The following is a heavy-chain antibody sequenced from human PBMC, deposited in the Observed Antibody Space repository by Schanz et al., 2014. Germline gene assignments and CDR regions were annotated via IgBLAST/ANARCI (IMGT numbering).Heavy chain of an antibody. V-gene: IGHV3-NL1*01. CDR2: ISGSGGST. CDR3: ARLPVGYGSGIWDV. CDR1: GFIFSNYG. D-gene: IGHD3-10*01. J-gene: IGHJ6*02. Sequence: QVQLVESGGGVVQPGGSLRLSCAASGFIFSNYGMHWVRQAPGKGLEWVSGISGSGGSTYYADSVKGRFTISRDNSKNTLYLQMNSLRAGDTAVYYCARLPVGYGSGIWDVWGQGTSVTVSS.